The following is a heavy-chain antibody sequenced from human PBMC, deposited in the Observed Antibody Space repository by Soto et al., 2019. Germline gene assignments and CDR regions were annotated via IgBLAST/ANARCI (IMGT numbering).Heavy chain of an antibody. Sequence: SETLSLTCTVSGGSISSSSYYWGWIRQPPGKGLEWIGSIYYSGSTYYNPSLKSRVTISVDTSKNQFSLKLSSVTAADTAVYYCARHYSPLPDYGDDWFDPWGQGTLVTVSS. CDR3: ARHYSPLPDYGDDWFDP. D-gene: IGHD4-17*01. V-gene: IGHV4-39*01. CDR2: IYYSGST. J-gene: IGHJ5*02. CDR1: GGSISSSSYY.